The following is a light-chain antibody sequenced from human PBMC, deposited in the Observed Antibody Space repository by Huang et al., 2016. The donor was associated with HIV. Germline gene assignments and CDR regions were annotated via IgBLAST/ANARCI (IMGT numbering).Light chain of an antibody. V-gene: IGKV3-20*01. J-gene: IGKJ2*01. CDR2: DAS. CDR3: QQYVTSPT. CDR1: QSISTSY. Sequence: EIVLTQSPGTLSLAPGERATVSCRASQSISTSYLAWYQQQPGQAPGLCVYDASSRATVVPDRFTGSGSGTDFTLTISRLEPEDFAVYYCQQYVTSPTFGQGTKLEIK.